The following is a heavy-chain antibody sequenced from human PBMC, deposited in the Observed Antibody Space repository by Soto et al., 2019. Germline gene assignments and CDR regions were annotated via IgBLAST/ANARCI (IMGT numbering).Heavy chain of an antibody. V-gene: IGHV4-34*01. Sequence: SETLSLTCAVSGGSFSGYYWGWVRQPPGKGLEWIGDINHTGGSNYNPSLKSRVMISVDTVKTQFSLNVTSVTAADTAVYYCAREVGYYSATRRNLYFDYWGPGTLVTVSS. CDR2: INHTGGS. D-gene: IGHD2-2*01. J-gene: IGHJ4*02. CDR1: GGSFSGYY. CDR3: AREVGYYSATRRNLYFDY.